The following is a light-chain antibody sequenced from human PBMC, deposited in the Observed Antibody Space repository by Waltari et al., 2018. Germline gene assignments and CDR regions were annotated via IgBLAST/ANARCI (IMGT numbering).Light chain of an antibody. V-gene: IGLV2-11*01. CDR1: SRDVGGYNY. CDR2: DVS. Sequence: QSALTQPRSVSGSPGQAVTISCTGTSRDVGGYNYVSWYQPHPGKAPKLMIYDVSKRPSGVPDRFSGSKSGNTASLTISGLQAEDEADYYCCSYAGSYTPVFGGGTKLTVL. J-gene: IGLJ2*01. CDR3: CSYAGSYTPV.